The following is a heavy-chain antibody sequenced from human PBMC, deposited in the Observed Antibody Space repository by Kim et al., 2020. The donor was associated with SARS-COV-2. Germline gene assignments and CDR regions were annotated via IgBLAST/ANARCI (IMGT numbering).Heavy chain of an antibody. J-gene: IGHJ4*02. Sequence: GESLKISCKGSGYSFTSYWIGWVRQMPGKGLEWMGIIHPGDFATRYSPSFQGQVTFSADKSITTAYLQWSSLQASDTAMYYCARTDRGYYDNSVSEYYFDYWGQGTLVTVSS. CDR1: GYSFTSYW. CDR2: IHPGDFAT. CDR3: ARTDRGYYDNSVSEYYFDY. V-gene: IGHV5-51*01. D-gene: IGHD3-22*01.